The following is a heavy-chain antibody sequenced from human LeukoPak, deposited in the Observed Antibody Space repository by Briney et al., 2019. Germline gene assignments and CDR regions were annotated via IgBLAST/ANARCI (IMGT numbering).Heavy chain of an antibody. Sequence: GGSLRLSCAASGFTFSSYWMSWVRQAPGKGLEWVANIRQDGSEKYYVDSVKGRFAISRDDAKNSLYLQMNSLRAEDTAVYYCARRAWLPRWDFDYWGQGTLVTVSS. D-gene: IGHD3-22*01. CDR1: GFTFSSYW. CDR3: ARRAWLPRWDFDY. CDR2: IRQDGSEK. J-gene: IGHJ4*02. V-gene: IGHV3-7*05.